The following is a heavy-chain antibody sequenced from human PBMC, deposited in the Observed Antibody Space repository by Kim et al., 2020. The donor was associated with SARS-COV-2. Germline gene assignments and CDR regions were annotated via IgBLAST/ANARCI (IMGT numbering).Heavy chain of an antibody. CDR3: AKDHSYGTGVSSDY. J-gene: IGHJ4*02. V-gene: IGHV3-23*01. Sequence: GGSLRLSCAASGFTFSSYAMSWVRQAPGKGLEWVSAISGSGGSTYYADSVKGRFTISRDNSKNTLYLQMNSLRAEDTAVYYCAKDHSYGTGVSSDYWGQGTLVTVSS. D-gene: IGHD5-18*01. CDR2: ISGSGGST. CDR1: GFTFSSYA.